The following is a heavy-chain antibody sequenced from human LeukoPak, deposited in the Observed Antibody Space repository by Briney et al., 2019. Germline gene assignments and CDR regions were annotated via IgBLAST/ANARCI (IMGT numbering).Heavy chain of an antibody. D-gene: IGHD3-9*01. Sequence: GSLRLSCAASGFTFSSYAMHWVRQAPGKGLEWVAVISYDGSNKYYADSVKGRFTISRDNSKNTLYLQMNSLRAEDTAVYYCARGLTYYYYYGMDVWGQGTTVTVSS. CDR1: GFTFSSYA. CDR3: ARGLTYYYYYGMDV. V-gene: IGHV3-30-3*01. J-gene: IGHJ6*02. CDR2: ISYDGSNK.